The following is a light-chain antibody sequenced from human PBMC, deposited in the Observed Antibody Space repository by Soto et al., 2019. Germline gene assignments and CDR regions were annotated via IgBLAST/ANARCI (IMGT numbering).Light chain of an antibody. CDR2: GAS. Sequence: EIVMTQSPATLSVSPGERATLSCRASERLTGNLAWYQQKPGQAPRLLIYGASTRATGIPARFSGSGSGTEFTLTISSLQSEDFAVYYCQQYNNWPRTFGQGTKVDIK. CDR3: QQYNNWPRT. CDR1: ERLTGN. V-gene: IGKV3-15*01. J-gene: IGKJ1*01.